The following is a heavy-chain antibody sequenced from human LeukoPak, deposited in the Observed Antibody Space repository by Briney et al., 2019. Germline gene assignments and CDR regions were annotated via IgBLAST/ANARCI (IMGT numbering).Heavy chain of an antibody. CDR2: IKQDGSEK. V-gene: IGHV3-7*01. CDR3: ARGRSGATIYYYYMDV. J-gene: IGHJ6*03. Sequence: VGSLRLSRAASRFTFSHYLLSWVRQAPGRGLEGVANIKQDGSEKYYVDSVKGRFTISRDNAKNSLYLQMNSLRAEDTAVYYCARGRSGATIYYYYMDVWGKGTTVTVSS. CDR1: RFTFSHYL. D-gene: IGHD1-26*01.